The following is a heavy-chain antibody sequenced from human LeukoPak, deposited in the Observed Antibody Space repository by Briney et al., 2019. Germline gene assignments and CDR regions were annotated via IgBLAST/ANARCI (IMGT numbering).Heavy chain of an antibody. CDR3: TTDGGVGSSSPFDAFDI. D-gene: IGHD6-6*01. CDR2: IKSKVDGGTT. V-gene: IGHV3-15*01. CDR1: GFTFNNAW. J-gene: IGHJ3*02. Sequence: GGSLRLSCVASGFTFNNAWMSWVRQAPGKGLEWVGHIKSKVDGGTTDYAAPVKGRFTISREDSKNTLYLQMNTLKTEDTAVYYCTTDGGVGSSSPFDAFDIWGQGTLVTVSS.